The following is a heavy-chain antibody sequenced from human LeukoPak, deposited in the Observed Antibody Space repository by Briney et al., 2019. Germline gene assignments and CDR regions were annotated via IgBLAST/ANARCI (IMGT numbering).Heavy chain of an antibody. CDR2: IYYSGST. CDR1: GGSISSYY. J-gene: IGHJ4*02. Sequence: SETLSLTCTVSGGSISSYYWSWIRQPPGKGLEWIGYIYYSGSTNYNPSLKSRVTISVDTSKNQFSLKLSSVTAADTAVYYCAKDRGGNYLFYLDYWGQGTLVTVSS. CDR3: AKDRGGNYLFYLDY. V-gene: IGHV4-59*01. D-gene: IGHD1-26*01.